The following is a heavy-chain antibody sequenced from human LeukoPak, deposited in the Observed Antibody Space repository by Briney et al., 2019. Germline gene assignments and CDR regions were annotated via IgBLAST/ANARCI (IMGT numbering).Heavy chain of an antibody. CDR1: GGSISSYY. CDR3: ARRIEHDAFDI. D-gene: IGHD2/OR15-2a*01. CDR2: IYYSGST. V-gene: IGHV4-59*01. J-gene: IGHJ3*02. Sequence: PSETLSLTCTVSGGSISSYYWSWIRQPPGKGLEWIGYIYYSGSTNYNPSLKSRVTISVDTSKNQFSLKLSSVTAADTAVYHCARRIEHDAFDIWGQGTMVTVSS.